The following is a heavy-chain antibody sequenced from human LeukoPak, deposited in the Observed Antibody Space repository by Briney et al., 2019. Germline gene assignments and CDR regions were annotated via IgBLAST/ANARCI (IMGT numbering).Heavy chain of an antibody. J-gene: IGHJ4*02. Sequence: GGSLRLPCTASGFAFSDYWMTWVRQAPGKGPEWVANIKQDGSQRYYVDSVRGRFTISRDNAKNSLFLQMNGLRAEDTAVYYCARRGGSSSRRSPIDYWGQGTLVTVSS. V-gene: IGHV3-7*01. CDR1: GFAFSDYW. CDR2: IKQDGSQR. CDR3: ARRGGSSSRRSPIDY. D-gene: IGHD6-6*01.